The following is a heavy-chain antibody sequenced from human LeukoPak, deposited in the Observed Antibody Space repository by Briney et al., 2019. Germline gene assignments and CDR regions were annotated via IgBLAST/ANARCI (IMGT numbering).Heavy chain of an antibody. CDR1: GFTVSSNY. CDR2: IYSGGST. D-gene: IGHD6-19*01. CDR3: ARVPYSSGWYFDY. V-gene: IGHV3-53*01. Sequence: GSLRLSCAASGFTVSSNYMSWVRQVPGKGLEWVSVIYSGGSTYYADSVKGRFTISRDNSKNTLYLQMNRLRGEDTAVHYCARVPYSSGWYFDYWGQGTLVTVSS. J-gene: IGHJ4*02.